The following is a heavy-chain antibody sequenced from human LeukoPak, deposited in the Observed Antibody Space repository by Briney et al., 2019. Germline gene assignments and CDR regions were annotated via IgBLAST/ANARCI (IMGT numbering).Heavy chain of an antibody. D-gene: IGHD7-27*01. Sequence: GGSLRLSCAASGFTFSRYGMNWVRQAPRKGLEWVSGISPSGGGTYYADSVKGRFTISRDDSKNTLSLQMNSLRVEDTAVYYCAQDLAWGAFDHWGQGTLVTVSS. J-gene: IGHJ4*02. V-gene: IGHV3-23*01. CDR3: AQDLAWGAFDH. CDR2: ISPSGGGT. CDR1: GFTFSRYG.